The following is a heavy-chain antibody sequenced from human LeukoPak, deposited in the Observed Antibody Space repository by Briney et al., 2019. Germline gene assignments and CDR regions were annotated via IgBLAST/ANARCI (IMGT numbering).Heavy chain of an antibody. Sequence: SETLSLTWTVSSGSISSYYCNWIRQPPGKGMEWNGYIHYSGSTNYNASLKSRVTMSVDTSKNQCSLKLSSVTAADTAVYYCARGQAAVASEGFDYWGQGTLVTVSS. D-gene: IGHD6-19*01. V-gene: IGHV4-59*12. CDR1: SGSISSYY. J-gene: IGHJ4*02. CDR2: IHYSGST. CDR3: ARGQAAVASEGFDY.